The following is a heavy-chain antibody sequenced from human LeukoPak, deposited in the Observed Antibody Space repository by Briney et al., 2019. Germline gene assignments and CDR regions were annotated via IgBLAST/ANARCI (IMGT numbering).Heavy chain of an antibody. CDR1: GYTFTSYY. J-gene: IGHJ6*02. V-gene: IGHV1-18*04. D-gene: IGHD2-2*01. CDR3: AREGDIVVVPAAIRHSFYYYGMDV. CDR2: ISAYNGNT. Sequence: ASVKVSCKASGYTFTSYYMHWVRQAPGQGLEWMGWISAYNGNTNYALKLQGRVTMTTDTSTSTAYMELRSLRSDGTAVYYCAREGDIVVVPAAIRHSFYYYGMDVWGQGTTVTVSS.